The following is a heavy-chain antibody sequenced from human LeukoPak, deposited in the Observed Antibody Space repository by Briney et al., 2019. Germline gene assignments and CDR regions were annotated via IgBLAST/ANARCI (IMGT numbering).Heavy chain of an antibody. CDR1: GYTFTSYY. V-gene: IGHV1-46*01. CDR2: INPSGGST. Sequence: ASVKVSCKASGYTFTSYYMHWVRQAPGQGLEWMGIINPSGGSTSYAQKFQGRVTMTRDTSTSTVYMELSSLRSEDTAVYYCAREGRGYPYYYYGMDVWGQGTTVTVSS. J-gene: IGHJ6*02. D-gene: IGHD5-12*01. CDR3: AREGRGYPYYYYGMDV.